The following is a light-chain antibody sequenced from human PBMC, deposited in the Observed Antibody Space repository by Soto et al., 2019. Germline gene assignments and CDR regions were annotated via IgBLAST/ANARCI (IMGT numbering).Light chain of an antibody. CDR2: EGS. CDR1: SSDVGNYNL. Sequence: QSVLTQPASVSGSPGQSITISCTGTSSDVGNYNLVSWYQQHPGKAPKLMIYEGSKRPSGVSNRFSGSKSGNTASLTISGLQAEDEADYYCRSYGGSNTLVFGGGTQLTVL. CDR3: RSYGGSNTLV. V-gene: IGLV2-23*01. J-gene: IGLJ2*01.